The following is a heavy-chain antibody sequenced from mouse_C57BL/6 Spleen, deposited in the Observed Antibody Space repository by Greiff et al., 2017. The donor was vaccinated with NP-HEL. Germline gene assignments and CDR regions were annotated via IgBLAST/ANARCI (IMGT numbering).Heavy chain of an antibody. D-gene: IGHD2-4*01. Sequence: QVQLQQPGAELVRPGSSVKLSCKASGYTFTSYWMDWVKQRPGQGLEWIGNIYPSDSETHYNQKFKDKATLTVDKSSSTAYMQLSSLTSEDSAVYYCARDNYGGGFAYWGQGTLVTVSA. V-gene: IGHV1-61*01. CDR2: IYPSDSET. CDR1: GYTFTSYW. CDR3: ARDNYGGGFAY. J-gene: IGHJ3*01.